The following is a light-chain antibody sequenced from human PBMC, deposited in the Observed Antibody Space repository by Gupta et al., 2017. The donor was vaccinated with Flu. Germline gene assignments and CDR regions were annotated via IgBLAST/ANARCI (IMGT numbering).Light chain of an antibody. CDR1: LGRRASNRYNN. Sequence: VTPAQPASISCRASLGRRASNRYNNLAWYRQKPGQAPQILIYLGSERASGVPDRFSGSGSGTDFTLKISRVEAEDVGVYYCRQYLQTPSTFGQGTXMEIK. CDR3: RQYLQTPST. V-gene: IGKV2-28*01. CDR2: LGS. J-gene: IGKJ2*01.